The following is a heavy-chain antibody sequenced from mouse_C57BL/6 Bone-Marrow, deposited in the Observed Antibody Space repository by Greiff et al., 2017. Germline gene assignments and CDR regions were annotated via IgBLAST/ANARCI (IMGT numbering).Heavy chain of an antibody. CDR3: SSGNYGALDD. D-gene: IGHD2-1*01. CDR2: IDPADGNT. J-gene: IGHJ4*01. Sequence: VQLKESVAELVRPGASVKLSCTASGFNIKNTYMHWVKQRPEQGLEWIGRIDPADGNTKYAPKFQGKATITADTSSNTAYLQLSSLTSEDTTIFYYSSGNYGALDDWGQGTTVTVAA. V-gene: IGHV14-3*01. CDR1: GFNIKNTY.